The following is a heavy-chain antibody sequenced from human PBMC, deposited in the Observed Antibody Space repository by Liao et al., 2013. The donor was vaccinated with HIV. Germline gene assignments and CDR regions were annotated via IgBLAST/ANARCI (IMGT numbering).Heavy chain of an antibody. J-gene: IGHJ3*02. V-gene: IGHV4-61*02. CDR3: ARGRGRRYFGVGDAFDI. Sequence: QVQLQESGPGLVKPSQTLSLTCNVSGGSINSATYYWNWIRQPAGKGLEWIGRIDSSGNTNYNPSLKSRVTISVDTSKNQLSLKLRSVTAADTAVYYCARGRGRRYFGVGDAFDIWGQGTMVTVSS. D-gene: IGHD3-9*01. CDR2: IDSSGNT. CDR1: GGSINSATYY.